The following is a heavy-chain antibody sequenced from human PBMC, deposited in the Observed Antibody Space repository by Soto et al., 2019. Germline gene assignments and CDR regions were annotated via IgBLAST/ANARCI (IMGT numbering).Heavy chain of an antibody. Sequence: ESGGGLVQPGGSLRLSCAASGFTFSSYSMSWVRQAPGKGLEWVSSISGSASNIHYADSVKGRFTISRDTAENSLYLQLNSLRAEDTALYYCARDGHCISSSCFFLPDYWGQGTLVTVSS. CDR3: ARDGHCISSSCFFLPDY. CDR2: ISGSASNI. CDR1: GFTFSSYS. V-gene: IGHV3-21*01. D-gene: IGHD2-2*01. J-gene: IGHJ4*02.